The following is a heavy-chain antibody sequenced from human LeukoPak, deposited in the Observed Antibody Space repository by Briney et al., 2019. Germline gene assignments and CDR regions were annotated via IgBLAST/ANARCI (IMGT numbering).Heavy chain of an antibody. CDR1: GDTFTGYY. V-gene: IGHV1-2*02. CDR3: ARVNRGVAGVALGY. D-gene: IGHD6-19*01. J-gene: IGHJ4*02. CDR2: INPNSGGT. Sequence: ASVNVSCKACGDTFTGYYMHWVRQAPGQGLEWMGCINPNSGGTNYAQKVQGRVTMTRDTSISTAYMELSRLRSDDPAVYYCARVNRGVAGVALGYWGQGTLVTVSS.